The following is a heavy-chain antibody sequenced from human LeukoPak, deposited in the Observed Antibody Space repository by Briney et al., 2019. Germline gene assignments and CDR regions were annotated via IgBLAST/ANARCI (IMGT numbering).Heavy chain of an antibody. D-gene: IGHD6-6*01. V-gene: IGHV3-23*01. CDR3: AKTGDSSSYFYGMDV. Sequence: GGSLRPSCAASGFTFSSYAMSWVRRAPGKGLEWVSDISGSGDTTYYADSVKGRFTISRDNSKNTVYLQMNSLRAEDTAVYYCAKTGDSSSYFYGMDVWGQGTTVTVSS. CDR1: GFTFSSYA. CDR2: ISGSGDTT. J-gene: IGHJ6*02.